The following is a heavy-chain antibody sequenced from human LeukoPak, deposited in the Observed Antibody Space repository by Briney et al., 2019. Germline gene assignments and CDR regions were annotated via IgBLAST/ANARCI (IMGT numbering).Heavy chain of an antibody. CDR2: IYYSGST. J-gene: IGHJ4*01. V-gene: IGHV4-30-4*01. D-gene: IGHD6-13*01. CDR1: AGSINSGDYY. Sequence: PSQTLSLTCSVSAGSINSGDYYGSWIRQSPGKGLEWIGYIYYSGSTYYNPSLNNRVTISADTSKNQFSVKVNSVTAADTAVYYCARGGPVRSNWYAGGYSAYWGKGTLVTVSS. CDR3: ARGGPVRSNWYAGGYSAY.